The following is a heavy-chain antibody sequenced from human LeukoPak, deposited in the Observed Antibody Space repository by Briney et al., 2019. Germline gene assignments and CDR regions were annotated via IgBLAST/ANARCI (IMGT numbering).Heavy chain of an antibody. Sequence: GGSLRLSCAASGFTFSSYSMNWVRQAPGKGLEWVSYISSSSSTIYYADSVKGRFTISRDNAKNSLYLQMNSLRAEDTAVYYRARAGWDAARTTFDYWGQGTLVTVSS. J-gene: IGHJ4*02. CDR1: GFTFSSYS. CDR3: ARAGWDAARTTFDY. D-gene: IGHD1/OR15-1a*01. V-gene: IGHV3-48*04. CDR2: ISSSSSTI.